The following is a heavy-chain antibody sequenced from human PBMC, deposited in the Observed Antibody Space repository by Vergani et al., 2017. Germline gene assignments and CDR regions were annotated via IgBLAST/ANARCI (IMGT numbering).Heavy chain of an antibody. D-gene: IGHD4-17*01. CDR1: GFRVTTYY. J-gene: IGHJ3*02. CDR2: IKSDGRT. Sequence: VELLESGGGLAQPGGSLRVSCSASGFRVTTYYMSWVRQAPGKGLEWVSVIKSDGRTSYAESVRGRFTISRDDSKNTLHLQMNSLRPEDTAVYYCARGMTTETTDLDGFDIWGQGTMVSVSS. V-gene: IGHV3-66*02. CDR3: ARGMTTETTDLDGFDI.